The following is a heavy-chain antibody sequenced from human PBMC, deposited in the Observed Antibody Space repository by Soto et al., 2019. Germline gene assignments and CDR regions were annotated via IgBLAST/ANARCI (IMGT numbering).Heavy chain of an antibody. CDR1: GYTFTSYG. J-gene: IGHJ4*02. Sequence: ASVKVSCKASGYTFTSYGISWVRQAPGQGLEWMGWISAYNGNTNYAQKLQGRVTMTTDTSTSTAYMELRSLRSDDTAVYYCTRHGPGVSGYDFRYWGQGTLVTVSS. CDR3: TRHGPGVSGYDFRY. CDR2: ISAYNGNT. V-gene: IGHV1-18*01. D-gene: IGHD5-12*01.